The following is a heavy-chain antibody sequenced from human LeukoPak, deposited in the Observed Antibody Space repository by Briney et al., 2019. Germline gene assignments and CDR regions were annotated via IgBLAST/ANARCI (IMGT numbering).Heavy chain of an antibody. J-gene: IGHJ6*02. D-gene: IGHD2-2*02. CDR1: GFTFSSYA. Sequence: PGGSLRLSCAASGFTFSSYAMSWVRQAPGKGLEWVSAISGSGGSTYYADSVKGRFTISRDNAKNSLYLQMNSLRAEDTAVYYCARFRCSSTSCYSIGYYYGMDVWGQGTTVTVSS. CDR2: ISGSGGST. CDR3: ARFRCSSTSCYSIGYYYGMDV. V-gene: IGHV3-23*01.